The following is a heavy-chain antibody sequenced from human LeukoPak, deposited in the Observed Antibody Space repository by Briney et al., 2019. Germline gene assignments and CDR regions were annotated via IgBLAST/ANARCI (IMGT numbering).Heavy chain of an antibody. Sequence: GGSLRLSCAASGFTFSSYGMHWVRQAPGNGLEWVAVISYDGSNKYYADSVKGRFTISRDNSKNTLYLQMNSLRAEDTAVYYCAKTGSSSGSRYFDYWGQGTLVTVSS. V-gene: IGHV3-30*18. CDR2: ISYDGSNK. CDR1: GFTFSSYG. CDR3: AKTGSSSGSRYFDY. J-gene: IGHJ4*02. D-gene: IGHD6-6*01.